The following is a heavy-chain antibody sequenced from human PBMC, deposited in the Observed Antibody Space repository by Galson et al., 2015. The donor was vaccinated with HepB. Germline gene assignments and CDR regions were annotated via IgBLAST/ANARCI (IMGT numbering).Heavy chain of an antibody. Sequence: SLRLSSADYGFNSNSYKMHWVRQAPGQELEAEAVISYDGNNKYYADSVKGRFPISRDNSKDTLYLQMNSLRAEDTAVYYCARALAGAIYRSGWYDAFDIWGQGTMVTASS. CDR3: ARALAGAIYRSGWYDAFDI. J-gene: IGHJ3*02. D-gene: IGHD6-19*01. CDR2: ISYDGNNK. CDR1: GFNSNSYK. V-gene: IGHV3-30*04.